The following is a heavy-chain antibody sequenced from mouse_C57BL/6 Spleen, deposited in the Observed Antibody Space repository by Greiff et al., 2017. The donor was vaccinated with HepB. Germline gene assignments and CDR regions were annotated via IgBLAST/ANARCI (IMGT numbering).Heavy chain of an antibody. V-gene: IGHV1-64*01. J-gene: IGHJ2*01. CDR1: GYTFTSYW. D-gene: IGHD6-1*01. CDR3: ARRKGSLYYFDY. CDR2: IHPNSGST. Sequence: VQLQQPGAELVKPGASVKLSCKASGYTFTSYWMHWVKQRPGQGLEWIGMIHPNSGSTNYNEKFKSKATLTVDKSSSTAYMQLSSLTSEDSAVYYCARRKGSLYYFDYWGQGTTLTVSS.